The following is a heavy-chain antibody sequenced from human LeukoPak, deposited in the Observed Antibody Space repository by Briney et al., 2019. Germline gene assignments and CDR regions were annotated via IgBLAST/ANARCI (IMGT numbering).Heavy chain of an antibody. D-gene: IGHD3-22*01. Sequence: SETLSLTCAVYGGSFSGYYWSWIRQPPGKGLEWIGEINHSGSTNYNPSLKSRVTISVDTSKNQFSLKLSSVTAADTAVYYCARVPAATYYYDSSGYYYLDYWGQGTLVTVSS. J-gene: IGHJ4*02. V-gene: IGHV4-34*01. CDR3: ARVPAATYYYDSSGYYYLDY. CDR1: GGSFSGYY. CDR2: INHSGST.